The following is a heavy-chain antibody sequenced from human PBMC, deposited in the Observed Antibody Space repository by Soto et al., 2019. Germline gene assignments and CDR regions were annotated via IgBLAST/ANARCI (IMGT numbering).Heavy chain of an antibody. CDR2: INAGNGNT. CDR1: GYTFTSYA. CDR3: ARDIRAVAGTPGY. J-gene: IGHJ4*02. D-gene: IGHD6-19*01. Sequence: ASVKVSCKASGYTFTSYAMHWVRQAPGQRLEWMGWINAGNGNTKYSQKFQGRVTITRDTSASTAYMELSSLRSEDTAVYYCARDIRAVAGTPGYWGQGTLVTVSS. V-gene: IGHV1-3*01.